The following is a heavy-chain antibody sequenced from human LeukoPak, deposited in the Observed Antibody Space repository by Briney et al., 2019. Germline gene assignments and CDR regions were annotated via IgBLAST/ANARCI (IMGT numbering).Heavy chain of an antibody. CDR3: ARDSIAAAGFDFDY. CDR2: INPSGGST. V-gene: IGHV1-46*01. D-gene: IGHD6-13*01. J-gene: IGHJ4*02. Sequence: ASLKVSCKASGYTFTSYYMHWVRQTPGQGLEWMGIINPSGGSTSYAQKFQGRVTMARDTSTSTVYMELSSLRSEDTAVYYCARDSIAAAGFDFDYWGQGTLVTVSS. CDR1: GYTFTSYY.